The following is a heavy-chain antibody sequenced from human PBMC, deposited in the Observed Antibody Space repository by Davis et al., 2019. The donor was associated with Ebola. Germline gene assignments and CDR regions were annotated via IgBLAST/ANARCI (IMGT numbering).Heavy chain of an antibody. CDR1: GYTFTSYA. J-gene: IGHJ4*02. Sequence: ASVKVSCKASGYTFTSYAMHWVRQAPGQRLEWMGWINAGNGNTKYSQKFQGRVTITRDTSASTAYMELSSLRSEDTAVYYCAMTTVTLQRLDYWGQGTLVTVSS. D-gene: IGHD4-17*01. CDR2: INAGNGNT. V-gene: IGHV1-3*01. CDR3: AMTTVTLQRLDY.